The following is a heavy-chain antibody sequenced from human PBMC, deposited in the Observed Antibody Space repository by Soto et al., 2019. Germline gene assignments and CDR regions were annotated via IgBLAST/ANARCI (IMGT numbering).Heavy chain of an antibody. CDR1: GFTVSSNY. V-gene: IGHV3-66*01. CDR2: IYSDGTT. CDR3: ARVVPPDYYGSGSGWFDP. Sequence: PGGSLRLSCAASGFTVSSNYMSWVRQAPGKGLEWVSVIYSDGTTYYADSVKGRFTISRDNSKNTLYLQMNSLRAEDTAVHYCARVVPPDYYGSGSGWFDPWGQGTLVTVSS. J-gene: IGHJ5*02. D-gene: IGHD3-10*01.